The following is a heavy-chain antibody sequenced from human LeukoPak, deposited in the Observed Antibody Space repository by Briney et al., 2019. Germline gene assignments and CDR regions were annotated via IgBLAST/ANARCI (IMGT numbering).Heavy chain of an antibody. CDR2: INQGGSEK. Sequence: GGSLRLSCAASRFTFSNYWMSWVRQPPGKGLEWVANINQGGSEKYYLNSVKGRFTISRDNAKNSLYLQMNSLRADDTAIYYCVRDGSGYDYWSQGTLVTVSS. D-gene: IGHD6-19*01. J-gene: IGHJ4*02. CDR1: RFTFSNYW. CDR3: VRDGSGYDY. V-gene: IGHV3-7*05.